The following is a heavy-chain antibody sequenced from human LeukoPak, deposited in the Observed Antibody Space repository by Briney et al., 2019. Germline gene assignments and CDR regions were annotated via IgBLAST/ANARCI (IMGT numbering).Heavy chain of an antibody. J-gene: IGHJ3*01. CDR3: TKSRGSSSLVRPGAFDL. CDR2: INWDSTST. V-gene: IGHV3-9*01. Sequence: RPGGSLRLSCAASGFTFDDYAVHWVRQAPGKGLEWISGINWDSTSTAYADSVKGRFTISRDNAKKSLYLQMDSLKAEDTAFYFCTKSRGSSSLVRPGAFDLWGRGTLVTVSS. CDR1: GFTFDDYA. D-gene: IGHD2-15*01.